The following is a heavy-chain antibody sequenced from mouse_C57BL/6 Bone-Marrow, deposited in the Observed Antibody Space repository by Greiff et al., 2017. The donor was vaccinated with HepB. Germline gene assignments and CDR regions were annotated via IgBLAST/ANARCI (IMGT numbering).Heavy chain of an antibody. Sequence: QVHVKQSGAELARPGASVKLSCKASGYTFTSYGISWVKQRTGQGLEWIGEIYPRSGNTYYNEKFKGKATLTADKSSSTAYMELRSLTSEDSAVYFCARSGDYDSYWGQGTLVTVSA. CDR3: ARSGDYDSY. J-gene: IGHJ3*01. CDR2: IYPRSGNT. CDR1: GYTFTSYG. V-gene: IGHV1-81*01. D-gene: IGHD2-4*01.